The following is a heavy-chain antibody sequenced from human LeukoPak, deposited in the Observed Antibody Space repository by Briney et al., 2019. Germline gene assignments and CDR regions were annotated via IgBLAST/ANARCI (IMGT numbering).Heavy chain of an antibody. J-gene: IGHJ5*02. Sequence: SETLSLTCAVYGGSFIGYYWSWVRQPPGKGLEWIGEINHSGSTNYNPSLRSRVTISVDTSKNQFSLKLSSVTAAHTAVHYCARGHYGDYAWGQGTHVTVSS. D-gene: IGHD4-17*01. CDR2: INHSGST. CDR3: ARGHYGDYA. V-gene: IGHV4-34*01. CDR1: GGSFIGYY.